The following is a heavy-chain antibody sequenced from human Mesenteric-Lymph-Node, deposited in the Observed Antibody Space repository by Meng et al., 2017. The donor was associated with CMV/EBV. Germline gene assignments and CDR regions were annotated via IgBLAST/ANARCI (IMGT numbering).Heavy chain of an antibody. CDR3: AKKGSAVNMMDY. V-gene: IGHV3-66*03. CDR2: IYSCGST. J-gene: IGHJ4*02. D-gene: IGHD3-16*01. CDR1: GFTVSSNY. Sequence: GESLKISCAASGFTVSSNYMSWVRQAPGKGLEWVSVIYSCGSTYYADSVKGRFTISRDNSKNTLYLQMNSLRAEDTAVYYCAKKGSAVNMMDYWGQGTLVTVSS.